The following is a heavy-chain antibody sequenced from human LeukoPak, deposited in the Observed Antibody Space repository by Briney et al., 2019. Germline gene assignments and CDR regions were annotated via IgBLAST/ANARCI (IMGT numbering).Heavy chain of an antibody. D-gene: IGHD1-26*01. CDR2: IYSSVST. CDR1: GGSISSNAYY. CDR3: AYSGSYGHLGY. J-gene: IGHJ4*02. Sequence: PSETLSLTCTVSGGSISSNAYYGAWIRQPPGKGLEWIGSIYSSVSTYYNPSLKSRVTISVDTSKNQFSLRLSSVTAADTALYYCAYSGSYGHLGYWGQGNPVTVSS. V-gene: IGHV4-39*01.